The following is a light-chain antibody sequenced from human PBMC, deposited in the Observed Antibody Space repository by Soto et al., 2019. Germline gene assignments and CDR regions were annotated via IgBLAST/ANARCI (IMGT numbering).Light chain of an antibody. Sequence: QSALTQPASVSGSPGQSITISCTGTSSDVGGYNYVSWYQQHPGKAPKLMIYEVTNRPSGVPDRFSGSKSGTSASLAISGLRSEDEAYYYCAAWDDSLHGYVFATGTKLTVL. CDR1: SSDVGGYNY. CDR2: EVT. J-gene: IGLJ1*01. V-gene: IGLV2-14*03. CDR3: AAWDDSLHGYV.